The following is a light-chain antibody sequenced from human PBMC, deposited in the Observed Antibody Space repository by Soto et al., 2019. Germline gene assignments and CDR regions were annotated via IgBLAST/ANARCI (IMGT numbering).Light chain of an antibody. CDR2: AAS. V-gene: IGKV1D-16*01. CDR3: QQYNIYPLT. Sequence: DGQMTQSPSSLSASVGDRVTITCRASQDIKDWLAWYQQKPAKAPKSLISAASNLQPGVPSRFSGSGSGTEFTLTITSLQPEDSATYYCQQYNIYPLTFGGGTKVEIK. J-gene: IGKJ4*01. CDR1: QDIKDW.